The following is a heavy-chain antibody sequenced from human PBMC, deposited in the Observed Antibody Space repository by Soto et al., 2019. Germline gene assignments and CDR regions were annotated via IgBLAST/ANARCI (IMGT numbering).Heavy chain of an antibody. CDR3: ARESPGYDSSGYSDPNFDY. D-gene: IGHD3-22*01. Sequence: ASVKVSCKASGYTFTSYYMHWVRQAPGQGLEWMGIINPSGGSTSYAQKFQGRVTMTRDTSTSTVYMELSSLRSEDTAVYYCARESPGYDSSGYSDPNFDYWGQGTLVTVSS. V-gene: IGHV1-46*01. CDR1: GYTFTSYY. J-gene: IGHJ4*02. CDR2: INPSGGST.